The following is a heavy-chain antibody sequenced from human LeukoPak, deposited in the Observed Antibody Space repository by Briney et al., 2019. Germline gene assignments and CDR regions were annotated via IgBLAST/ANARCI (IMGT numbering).Heavy chain of an antibody. D-gene: IGHD1-26*01. Sequence: ASVKVSCKASGYTFTGYYMHWVRQAPGQGLEWMGWINPNSGGTNYAQKFQGRVTMTRDTSISTAYMELSRLRSDDTAVCYCARDLVGATTNFDYWGQGTLVTVSS. V-gene: IGHV1-2*02. CDR3: ARDLVGATTNFDY. CDR1: GYTFTGYY. CDR2: INPNSGGT. J-gene: IGHJ4*02.